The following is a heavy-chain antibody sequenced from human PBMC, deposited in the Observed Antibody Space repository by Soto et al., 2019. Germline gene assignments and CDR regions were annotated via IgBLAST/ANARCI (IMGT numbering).Heavy chain of an antibody. CDR3: AKDHLSYYYDSSGYYNFDY. Sequence: PGGSLRLSCAASGFTFSSYAMSWVRQAPGKGLEWVSAISGSGGSTYYADSVKGRFTISRDNSKNTLYLQMNSLRAEDTAVYYCAKDHLSYYYDSSGYYNFDYWGQGTLVTVSS. J-gene: IGHJ4*02. D-gene: IGHD3-22*01. CDR2: ISGSGGST. V-gene: IGHV3-23*01. CDR1: GFTFSSYA.